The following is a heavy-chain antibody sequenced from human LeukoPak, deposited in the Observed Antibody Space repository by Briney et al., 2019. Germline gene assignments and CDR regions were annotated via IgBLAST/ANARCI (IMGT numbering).Heavy chain of an antibody. CDR2: VSESADRT. D-gene: IGHD3-22*01. CDR3: TRRCADAWRLFDY. V-gene: IGHV3-23*01. J-gene: IGHJ4*02. Sequence: PGGSLRQSLAACGFTIRTYVINWVRQAPGKGLEWVSSVSESADRTFYADSVKGRFTISRDNSRNTLYLEMSSLRVEDTAVYYCTRRCADAWRLFDYWGQGTLVTVSS. CDR1: GFTIRTYV.